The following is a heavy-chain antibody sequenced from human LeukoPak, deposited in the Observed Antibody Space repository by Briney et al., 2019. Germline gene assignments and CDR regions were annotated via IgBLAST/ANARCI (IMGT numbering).Heavy chain of an antibody. CDR2: IYSLGST. CDR1: GGSINGYY. Sequence: SETLSLRCSVSGGSINGYYWSWIRQSAGKGLEWIGRIYSLGSTISSPSFQSRVTMSLDTSKKHFSLNLTSVTAADTAVYFCARHYCRSTSCFLDYWGQGTLVTVSS. J-gene: IGHJ4*02. D-gene: IGHD2-2*01. V-gene: IGHV4-4*07. CDR3: ARHYCRSTSCFLDY.